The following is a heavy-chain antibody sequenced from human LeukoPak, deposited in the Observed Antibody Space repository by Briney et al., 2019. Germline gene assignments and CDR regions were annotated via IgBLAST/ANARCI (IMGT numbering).Heavy chain of an antibody. D-gene: IGHD6-25*01. Sequence: GGSLRLSCAASGFTFSSYAMSWVRQAPGKGLEWVSTISARGDSTYYADSVKGRFTISRDNSRNTLYLQMNSLRAEDTAVYYCAKGRGAAAADGMDAWGQGTTVTVPS. CDR3: AKGRGAAAADGMDA. V-gene: IGHV3-23*01. J-gene: IGHJ6*02. CDR1: GFTFSSYA. CDR2: ISARGDST.